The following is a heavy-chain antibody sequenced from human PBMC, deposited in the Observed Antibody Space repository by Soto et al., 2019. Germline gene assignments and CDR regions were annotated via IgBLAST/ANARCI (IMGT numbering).Heavy chain of an antibody. V-gene: IGHV4-39*01. CDR1: GGSISSNNYF. D-gene: IGHD3-10*01. J-gene: IGHJ6*02. Sequence: SETLSLTCTVSGGSISSNNYFWGWIRQPPGKGLEWIGSMYYSGSTYYNPSLKSRVTISVDTSKNQFSLKLSSLTAADTAVYYCARLWFGEIYYYGMDVWGQGTTVTVSS. CDR2: MYYSGST. CDR3: ARLWFGEIYYYGMDV.